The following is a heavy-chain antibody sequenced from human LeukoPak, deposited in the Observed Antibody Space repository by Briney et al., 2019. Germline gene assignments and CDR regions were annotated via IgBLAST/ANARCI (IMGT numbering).Heavy chain of an antibody. Sequence: GGSLRLSCAASGFTFSSYSMNWVRQAPGKGLEWVSSISSSSSYIYYADSVKGRFTISRDNAKNSLYLQMNSLRAEDTAVYYCARDLYYYDSGGYYPEPFDYWGQGTLVTVSS. CDR2: ISSSSSYI. CDR1: GFTFSSYS. J-gene: IGHJ4*02. D-gene: IGHD3-22*01. CDR3: ARDLYYYDSGGYYPEPFDY. V-gene: IGHV3-21*01.